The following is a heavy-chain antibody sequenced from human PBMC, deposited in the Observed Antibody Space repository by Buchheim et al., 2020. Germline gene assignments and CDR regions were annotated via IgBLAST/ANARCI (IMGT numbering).Heavy chain of an antibody. CDR3: ASEGLYYYDSSGYYEVDY. Sequence: EVQLVESGGGLVQPGGSLRLSCAASGFTFSSYWMHWVRQAPGKGLVWVSRINSDGSSTSYADSVKGRFTISRDNAKNTPYFQMNSLRAEDTAVYYCASEGLYYYDSSGYYEVDYWGQGTL. V-gene: IGHV3-74*01. D-gene: IGHD3-22*01. J-gene: IGHJ4*02. CDR2: INSDGSST. CDR1: GFTFSSYW.